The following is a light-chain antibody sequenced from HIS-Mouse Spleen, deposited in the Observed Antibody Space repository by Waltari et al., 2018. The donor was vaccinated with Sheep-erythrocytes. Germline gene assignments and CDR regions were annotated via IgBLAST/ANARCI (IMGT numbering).Light chain of an antibody. J-gene: IGLJ1*01. V-gene: IGLV2-11*01. CDR3: CSYAGSYNHV. CDR1: NSDVGGYNY. CDR2: DVS. Sequence: QSSLTQPRPVHGPPGQSVTISFTGTNSDVGGYNYVSWYQQHPGKAPKLMIYDVSKRPSGVPDRFSGSKSGNTASLTISGLQAEDEADYYCCSYAGSYNHVFATGTKVTVL.